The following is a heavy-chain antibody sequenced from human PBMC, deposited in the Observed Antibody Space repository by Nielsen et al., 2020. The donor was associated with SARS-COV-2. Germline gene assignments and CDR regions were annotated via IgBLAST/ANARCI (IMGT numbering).Heavy chain of an antibody. V-gene: IGHV3-21*01. CDR2: ISSSSSYI. CDR1: GFTFSSYS. D-gene: IGHD3-3*01. Sequence: GESLKISCAASGFTFSSYSMNWVRQAPGKGLEWVSSISSSSSYIYYADSVKGRFTISRDNAKNSLYLQMNSLRAEDTAVYYCARDHAPDFWSGWHYYYYGMDVWAQGTTVTVSS. J-gene: IGHJ6*02. CDR3: ARDHAPDFWSGWHYYYYGMDV.